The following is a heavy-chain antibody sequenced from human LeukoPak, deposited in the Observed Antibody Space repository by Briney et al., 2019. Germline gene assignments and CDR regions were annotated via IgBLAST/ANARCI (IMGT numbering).Heavy chain of an antibody. CDR2: IWYDGTNI. CDR3: VRDGGELEADGFDI. CDR1: GFLFSTYD. J-gene: IGHJ3*02. V-gene: IGHV3-33*01. D-gene: IGHD2-21*01. Sequence: GSLRLSCAASGFLFSTYDMHWVRQAPGKGLEWVAIIWYDGTNIKYVDSVKGRFTISRDNSKNTLYLQMNSLRAEDTAVYYCVRDGGELEADGFDIWGKGTMVTVSS.